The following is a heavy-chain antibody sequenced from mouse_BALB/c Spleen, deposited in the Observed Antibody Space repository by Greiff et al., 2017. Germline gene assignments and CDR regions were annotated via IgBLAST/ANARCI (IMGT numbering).Heavy chain of an antibody. CDR1: GYSITSDYA. CDR2: ISYSGST. V-gene: IGHV3-2*02. D-gene: IGHD2-3*01. CDR3: AIDGPYAMDY. J-gene: IGHJ4*01. Sequence: DVQLQESGPGLVKPSQSLSLTCTVTGYSITSDYAWNWIRQFPGNKLEWMGYISYSGSTSYNPSLKSRISITRDTSKNQFFLQLNSVTTEETATYYCAIDGPYAMDYWGQGTSVTVSS.